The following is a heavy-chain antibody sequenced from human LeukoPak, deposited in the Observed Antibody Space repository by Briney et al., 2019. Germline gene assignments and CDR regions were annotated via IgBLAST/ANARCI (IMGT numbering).Heavy chain of an antibody. J-gene: IGHJ4*02. V-gene: IGHV4-38-2*02. Sequence: PSETLSLTCIVSGYSIISDYFWGWVRQPPGRGPEWIGSIFHSGSVFYNPSLRSRVTLSIEPSKNRFSLELTSVTAADTAIYYCARVVASTSIDSWGQGTLVTVSS. CDR3: ARVVASTSIDS. CDR2: IFHSGSV. D-gene: IGHD2-15*01. CDR1: GYSIISDYF.